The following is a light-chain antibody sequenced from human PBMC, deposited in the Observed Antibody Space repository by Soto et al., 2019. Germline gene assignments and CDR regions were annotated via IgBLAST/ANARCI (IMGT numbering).Light chain of an antibody. J-gene: IGLJ2*01. CDR3: SSYTSSNTVL. CDR2: DVS. Sequence: QSALTQPASVSGSPGQSITISCTGTSSDVGAYNYVSWYQHYPGRAPKLMIYDVSNRPSGFSDRLSGSKSGSTASLTISGLQAEDESDYYCSSYTSSNTVLFGGGTKLTVL. CDR1: SSDVGAYNY. V-gene: IGLV2-14*03.